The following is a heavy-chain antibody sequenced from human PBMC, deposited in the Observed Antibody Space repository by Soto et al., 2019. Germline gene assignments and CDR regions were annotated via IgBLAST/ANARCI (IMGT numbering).Heavy chain of an antibody. CDR2: IIPIFGTA. Sequence: SGKVSSEAYGGTFSSYSIIWVRRAPGKGIEWLGGIIPIFGTANYPQQFQGSVTITPDESPSTAYMELSSLRSEDTAVYYFARLREYEETYYYGMDVWGQGTTVTVSS. J-gene: IGHJ6*02. CDR3: ARLREYEETYYYGMDV. D-gene: IGHD3-10*01. V-gene: IGHV1-69*13. CDR1: GGTFSSYS.